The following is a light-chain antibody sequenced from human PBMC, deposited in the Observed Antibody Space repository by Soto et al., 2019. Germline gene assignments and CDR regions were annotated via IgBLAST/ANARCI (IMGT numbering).Light chain of an antibody. CDR2: GAS. CDR3: QQYNNWWT. Sequence: EVVMTQSPATLSMSPGERATLACRASQSVSSSLAWYQQKPGQAPRLLIYGASTSATGIPDRFSGSGSETEFTLTISSLQAEDFAIYYCQQYNNWWTFGQGTKVELK. J-gene: IGKJ1*01. CDR1: QSVSSS. V-gene: IGKV3-15*01.